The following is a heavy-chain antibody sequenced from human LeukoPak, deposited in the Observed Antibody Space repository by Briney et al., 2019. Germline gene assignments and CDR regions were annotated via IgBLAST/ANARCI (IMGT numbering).Heavy chain of an antibody. J-gene: IGHJ4*02. D-gene: IGHD6-19*01. CDR1: GFTFSDYY. V-gene: IGHV3-11*01. CDR2: ISSSGSTI. CDR3: AKSGNQQWLGHFDY. Sequence: GGSLRLSCAASGFTFSDYYMSWIRQAPGKGLEWVSYISSSGSTIYYADSVKGRFTISRDNSKNTLYLQMNSLRAEDTAVYYCAKSGNQQWLGHFDYWGQGTLVTVSS.